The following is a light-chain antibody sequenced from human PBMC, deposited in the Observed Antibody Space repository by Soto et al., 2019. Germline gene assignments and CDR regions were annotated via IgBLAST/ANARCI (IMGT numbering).Light chain of an antibody. CDR1: QSLLHSNGYNY. J-gene: IGKJ4*01. CDR2: LGS. CDR3: MEAVQALLT. V-gene: IGKV2-28*01. Sequence: DIVMTQSPLSLPVTPGEPASISCRSSQSLLHSNGYNYSDWYLQKPGQSPQLLIYLGSNRASGVGDRFSGSGSGTDFTLKISRVEAEDVGVYDCMEAVQALLTFGGGTKVDIK.